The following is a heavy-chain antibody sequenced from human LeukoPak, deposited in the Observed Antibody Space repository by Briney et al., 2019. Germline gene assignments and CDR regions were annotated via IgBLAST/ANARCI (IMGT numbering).Heavy chain of an antibody. D-gene: IGHD6-13*01. Sequence: SETLSLTCTVSGYSIRSGYYWGWIRQSPGNGLEWIGNIYHSGSTYYNASLNRRVTISVDSSKNQFSLKLSSVTAADTAVYYCARGSSWYTLYYFDYWGQGTLVTVSS. CDR2: IYHSGST. CDR1: GYSIRSGYY. V-gene: IGHV4-38-2*02. J-gene: IGHJ4*02. CDR3: ARGSSWYTLYYFDY.